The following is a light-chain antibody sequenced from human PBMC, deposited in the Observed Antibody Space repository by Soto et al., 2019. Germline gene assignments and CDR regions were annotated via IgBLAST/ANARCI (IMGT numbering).Light chain of an antibody. V-gene: IGKV1-5*03. CDR3: QQSYSTSIT. J-gene: IGKJ5*01. CDR1: QSISSW. Sequence: DIQMTQSPSTLPASVGDRVTITCRASQSISSWLAWYQQKPGKAPKLLIYKASSLESGVPSRFSGSGSGTDFTLTISSLQPEDFATYYCQQSYSTSITFGQGTRLEIK. CDR2: KAS.